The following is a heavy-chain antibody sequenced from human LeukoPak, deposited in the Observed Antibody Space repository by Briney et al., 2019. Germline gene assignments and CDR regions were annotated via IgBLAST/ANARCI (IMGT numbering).Heavy chain of an antibody. V-gene: IGHV1-2*02. J-gene: IGHJ6*03. CDR1: GYSFTSYA. CDR2: INPNSGGT. Sequence: ASVKVSCKTSGYSFTSYALNWVRQAPGQGLEWMGWINPNSGGTNYAQKFQGRVTMTRDTSISTAYMELSRLRSDDTAVYYCARAVTPRDYYYYYYMDVWGKGTTVTVSS. CDR3: ARAVTPRDYYYYYYMDV.